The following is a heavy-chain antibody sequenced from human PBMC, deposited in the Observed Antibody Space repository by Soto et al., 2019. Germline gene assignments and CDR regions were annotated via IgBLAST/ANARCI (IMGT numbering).Heavy chain of an antibody. J-gene: IGHJ5*02. CDR3: ARVACSTNSCYWFDP. CDR1: GYTFTSYD. CDR2: IRTYSGNT. Sequence: QVQLVQSGAEVKKPGASVKVSCKTSGYTFTSYDITWLRQAPGQGLEWMGRIRTYSGNTNYAQKFQGRVTMTTDTSASTVYMELRSLGSDDTAVYYCARVACSTNSCYWFDPWGQGTLVTVSS. V-gene: IGHV1-18*01. D-gene: IGHD2-2*01.